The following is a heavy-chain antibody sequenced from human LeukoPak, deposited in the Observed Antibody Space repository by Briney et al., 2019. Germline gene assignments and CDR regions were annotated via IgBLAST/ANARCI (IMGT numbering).Heavy chain of an antibody. Sequence: ASVKVSCKASGSTFTSYGISLVRQAPGQGLEWMGWISAYNGNTNYAQKLQGRVTMTTDTSTSTAYMELRSLRSDDTAVYYCATASEYNWNFVFWGLGTLVTVSS. J-gene: IGHJ2*01. CDR1: GSTFTSYG. D-gene: IGHD6-6*01. CDR2: ISAYNGNT. CDR3: ATASEYNWNFVF. V-gene: IGHV1-18*01.